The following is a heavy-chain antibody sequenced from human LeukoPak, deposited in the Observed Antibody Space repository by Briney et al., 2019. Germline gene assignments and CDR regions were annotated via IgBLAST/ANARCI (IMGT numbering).Heavy chain of an antibody. CDR3: AIRPYSSSSPLYFQH. J-gene: IGHJ1*01. CDR1: GFTFSNYA. CDR2: ISGSGGST. D-gene: IGHD2-2*01. Sequence: GSLRLSCAAPGFTFSNYAMSWVRQAPGKGLEWVSGISGSGGSTYYADSVKGRFTISRDNSKNTLYLQMNSLRAEDTAVYYCAIRPYSSSSPLYFQHWGQGTLVTVSS. V-gene: IGHV3-23*01.